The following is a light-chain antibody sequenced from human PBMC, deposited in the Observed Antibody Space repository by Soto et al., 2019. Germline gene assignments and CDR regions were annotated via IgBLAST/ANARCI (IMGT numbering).Light chain of an antibody. CDR2: EVS. V-gene: IGLV2-23*02. CDR3: CAYGGSSTYVV. J-gene: IGLJ2*01. Sequence: QSALTQPASGSGSPGQSITISCTGTSSDVGSYNLVSWYQHHPGKAPKLMIYEVSKRPSGVSNRFSGSKSGNTASLTISGLQAEDEADYYCCAYGGSSTYVVFGGGTKVTVL. CDR1: SSDVGSYNL.